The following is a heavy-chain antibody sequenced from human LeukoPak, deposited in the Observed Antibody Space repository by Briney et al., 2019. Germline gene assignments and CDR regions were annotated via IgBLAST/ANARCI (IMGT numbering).Heavy chain of an antibody. J-gene: IGHJ4*02. CDR1: GYTFTGYA. Sequence: ASVKVSCKTSGYTFTGYALNWVRQAPGQGLEWMGWINTNTGNPTYAQGFTGRCVLSLDTSVSTAYLQISSLKAEDTAVYSCARVAEYSSGWYDPFDYWGQGTLVTVSS. CDR3: ARVAEYSSGWYDPFDY. V-gene: IGHV7-4-1*02. CDR2: INTNTGNP. D-gene: IGHD6-19*01.